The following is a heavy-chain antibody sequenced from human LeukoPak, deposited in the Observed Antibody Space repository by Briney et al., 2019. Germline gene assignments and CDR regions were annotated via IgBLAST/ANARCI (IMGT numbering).Heavy chain of an antibody. CDR2: IYYSGST. V-gene: IGHV4-39*01. D-gene: IGHD3-3*01. CDR3: GTHYDFWSGYYSLDV. Sequence: SETLSLTCTVSGGSISSSSYYWGWIRQPPGKGLEWIGSIYYSGSTYYNPSLKSRVTISVDTSKNQFSLKLSSVTAADTAVYYCGTHYDFWSGYYSLDVWGQGTTVTVSS. J-gene: IGHJ6*02. CDR1: GGSISSSSYY.